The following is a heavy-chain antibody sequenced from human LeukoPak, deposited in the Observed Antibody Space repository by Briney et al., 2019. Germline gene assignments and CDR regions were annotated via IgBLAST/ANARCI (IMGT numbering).Heavy chain of an antibody. CDR1: GGSISSSSYY. V-gene: IGHV4-39*02. D-gene: IGHD3-10*01. J-gene: IGHJ4*02. CDR2: IYYSGST. CDR3: ARDRVYYYGSGSYYEFDY. Sequence: PSETLSLTCTVSGGSISSSSYYWGWIRQPPGKGLEWIGSIYYSGSTYYNPSLKSRVTISVDTSKNQFSLKLSSVTAADTAVYYCARDRVYYYGSGSYYEFDYWGQGTLVTVSS.